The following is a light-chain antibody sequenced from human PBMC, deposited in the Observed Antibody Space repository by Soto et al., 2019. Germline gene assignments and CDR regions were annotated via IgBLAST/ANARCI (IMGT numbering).Light chain of an antibody. CDR3: QAYDNSLGVSVL. CDR1: SSNIGADYD. Sequence: QSVLTQPPSVSGAPGQRVTISCTGSSSNIGADYDVHWYQQLPGTAPKLLMYGNSNRPSGVPDRFSGSKSGTSASLAITGLQAEDEAYYYCQAYDNSLGVSVLFGGGTQLTVL. CDR2: GNS. V-gene: IGLV1-40*01. J-gene: IGLJ3*02.